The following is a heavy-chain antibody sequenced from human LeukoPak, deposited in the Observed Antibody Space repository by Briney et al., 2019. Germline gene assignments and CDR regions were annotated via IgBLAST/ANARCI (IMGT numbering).Heavy chain of an antibody. CDR2: IKPDGGEK. J-gene: IGHJ3*02. Sequence: GGSLRLSCEASGFTFDKYWMTWVRQAPGKGLEWVASIKPDGGEKFFVDSVKGRFTISRDNAKSTLYLQMNSLRADDTAVFYCARVRGGSGRSYAADAFDIWGQGTMVTVSS. V-gene: IGHV3-7*01. CDR1: GFTFDKYW. CDR3: ARVRGGSGRSYAADAFDI. D-gene: IGHD1-26*01.